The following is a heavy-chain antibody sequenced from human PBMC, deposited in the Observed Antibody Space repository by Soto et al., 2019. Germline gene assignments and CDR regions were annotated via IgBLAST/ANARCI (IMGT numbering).Heavy chain of an antibody. D-gene: IGHD6-19*01. CDR3: ARGSPQSSGSSSYYYYGMDV. CDR2: INNSGST. Sequence: SETLSLTCTVSGDSVSSDDYYWSWIRQPQGKGLEWIGDINNSGSTNYNPSLKSRVTISVDTSKNQFSLKLSSVTAADTAVHYCARGSPQSSGSSSYYYYGMDVWGQGTTVTVSS. J-gene: IGHJ6*02. CDR1: GDSVSSDDYY. V-gene: IGHV4-61*08.